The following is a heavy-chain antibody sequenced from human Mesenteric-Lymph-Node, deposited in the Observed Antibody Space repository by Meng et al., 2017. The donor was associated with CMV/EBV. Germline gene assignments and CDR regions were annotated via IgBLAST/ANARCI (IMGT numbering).Heavy chain of an antibody. J-gene: IGHJ4*02. CDR1: GFTFSNFD. Sequence: GESLKISCAASGFTFSNFDMNWVRQAPGKGLEWISYIRISGFRIYYADSVKGRFTISRDDAKNSLYLQMSGLRAEDTAVYYCARVRGYYGNYGYYYRDYFDYWGQGSLVTVSS. D-gene: IGHD3-22*01. CDR3: ARVRGYYGNYGYYYRDYFDY. V-gene: IGHV3-48*03. CDR2: IRISGFRI.